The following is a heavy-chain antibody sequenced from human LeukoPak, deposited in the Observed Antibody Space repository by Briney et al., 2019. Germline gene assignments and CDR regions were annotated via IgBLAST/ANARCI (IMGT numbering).Heavy chain of an antibody. CDR2: IITIFGTA. D-gene: IGHD3-22*01. Sequence: SVKVSCKASGYTFTSYGISWVRQAPGQGREWMGGIITIFGTANYAQKFQGRVTITTDESTSTAYMELSSLRSEDTAVYYCARGALGGYLKYYYYYYMDVWGKGTTVTVSS. CDR1: GYTFTSYG. J-gene: IGHJ6*03. CDR3: ARGALGGYLKYYYYYYMDV. V-gene: IGHV1-69*05.